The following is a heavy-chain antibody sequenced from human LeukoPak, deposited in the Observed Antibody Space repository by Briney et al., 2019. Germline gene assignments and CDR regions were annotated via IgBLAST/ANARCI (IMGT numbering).Heavy chain of an antibody. CDR3: ARLDCSSTSCYPGYFQH. V-gene: IGHV1-69*01. D-gene: IGHD2-2*01. Sequence: SVTVSYKASGGTLNIYAISWVRQAPGQGREGMGGIIPIFGTANYAQKFQGRVTITPDESTSTAYMELSSLRSEDTAVYYCARLDCSSTSCYPGYFQHWGQGTLVTVSS. CDR1: GGTLNIYA. J-gene: IGHJ1*01. CDR2: IIPIFGTA.